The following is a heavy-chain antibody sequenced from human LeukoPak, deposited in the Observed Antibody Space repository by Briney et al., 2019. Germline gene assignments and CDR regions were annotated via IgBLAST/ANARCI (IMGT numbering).Heavy chain of an antibody. J-gene: IGHJ4*02. CDR1: GDSVSSNSAA. Sequence: SQTLSLTCAISGDSVSSNSAAWNWIRQSPSRGLEWLGRTYYRSKWYNDYAVSVKGRITINPDTSKNQFSLQLNSVAPEDTAVYYCARGLLWFGERTTHVDYWGQGTLVTVSS. CDR3: ARGLLWFGERTTHVDY. D-gene: IGHD3-10*01. CDR2: TYYRSKWYN. V-gene: IGHV6-1*01.